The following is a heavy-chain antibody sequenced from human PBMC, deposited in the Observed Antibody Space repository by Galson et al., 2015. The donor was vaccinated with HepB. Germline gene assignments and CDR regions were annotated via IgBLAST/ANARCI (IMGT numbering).Heavy chain of an antibody. CDR2: FYRDGTT. J-gene: IGHJ3*01. CDR3: ARDPRTHVFDV. Sequence: SLRLSCAVSGFSVVNNYMSWVRQAPGKGLEWVSGFYRDGTTYYADSVKGRFTISRDYSKNTLFLQMNSLRAEDTAVYYCARDPRTHVFDVWGQGTMVTVSS. V-gene: IGHV3-53*01. CDR1: GFSVVNNY.